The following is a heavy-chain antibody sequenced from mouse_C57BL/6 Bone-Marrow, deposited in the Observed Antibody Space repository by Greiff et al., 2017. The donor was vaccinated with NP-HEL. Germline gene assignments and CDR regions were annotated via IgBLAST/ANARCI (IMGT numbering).Heavy chain of an antibody. CDR3: ASITTVVEGFAY. V-gene: IGHV1-42*01. CDR2: INPSTGGT. D-gene: IGHD1-1*01. Sequence: EVQLVESGPELVKPGASVKISCKASGYSFTGYYMNWVKQSPEKSLEWIGEINPSTGGTTYNQKFKAKATLTVDKSSSTAYMQLKSLTSEDSAVYYCASITTVVEGFAYWGQGTLVTVSA. J-gene: IGHJ3*01. CDR1: GYSFTGYY.